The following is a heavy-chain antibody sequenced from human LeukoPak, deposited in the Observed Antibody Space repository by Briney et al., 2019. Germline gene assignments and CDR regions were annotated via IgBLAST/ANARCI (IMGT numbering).Heavy chain of an antibody. CDR2: IYDSGSI. CDR1: GGSISRYY. D-gene: IGHD3-10*01. Sequence: PSETLSLTCTVAGGSISRYYWSWIRQPPGKGLEWIGYIYDSGSINYNPSLKSRVTISVDTSKNQFSLKLSSVTAADTAVYYCARDLGTMVRGVMTDYYGMDVWGQGTTVTVSS. CDR3: ARDLGTMVRGVMTDYYGMDV. J-gene: IGHJ6*02. V-gene: IGHV4-59*01.